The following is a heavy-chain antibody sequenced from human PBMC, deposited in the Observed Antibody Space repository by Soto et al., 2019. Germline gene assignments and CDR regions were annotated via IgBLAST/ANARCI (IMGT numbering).Heavy chain of an antibody. D-gene: IGHD2-21*01. CDR1: GYTFIHYY. CDR3: ARSRLQGDF. CDR2: INPNGGST. J-gene: IGHJ4*02. Sequence: QVQLVQSGAEVKKPGASVKISCKASGYTFIHYYIHWVRQARGQGLEGMAIINPNGGSTNYAQKSKGRVTVTSDTSTTTVSMELNSLESDDTAVYFCARSRLQGDFWGQGTLVTVSS. V-gene: IGHV1-46*01.